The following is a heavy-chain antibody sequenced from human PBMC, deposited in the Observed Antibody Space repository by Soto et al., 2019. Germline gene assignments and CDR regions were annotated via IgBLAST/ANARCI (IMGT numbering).Heavy chain of an antibody. V-gene: IGHV3-21*06. CDR3: ARESEDLTSNFDY. J-gene: IGHJ4*02. CDR2: ISSTTNYI. Sequence: ARGSLRLSCAASGFTFTSYSMNWFRQAPGKGLEWVSSISSTTNYIYYGDSMKGRFTISRDNAKNSLYLEMNSLRAEDTAVYYCARESEDLTSNFDYWGQGTLVTVSS. CDR1: GFTFTSYS.